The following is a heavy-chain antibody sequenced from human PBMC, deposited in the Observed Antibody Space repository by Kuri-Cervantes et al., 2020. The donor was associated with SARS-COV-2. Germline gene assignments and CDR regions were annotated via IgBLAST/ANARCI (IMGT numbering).Heavy chain of an antibody. CDR2: INPNSGGT. J-gene: IGHJ4*02. V-gene: IGHV1-2*04. Sequence: GGSLRLSCKASGYTFTSYGISWVRQAPGQGLEWMGWINPNSGGTNYAQKFQGWVTMTRDTSISTAYMELSRLRSDDTAVYYCARGLDTAMAYYFDYWGQGTLVTVSS. CDR3: ARGLDTAMAYYFDY. D-gene: IGHD5-18*01. CDR1: GYTFTSYG.